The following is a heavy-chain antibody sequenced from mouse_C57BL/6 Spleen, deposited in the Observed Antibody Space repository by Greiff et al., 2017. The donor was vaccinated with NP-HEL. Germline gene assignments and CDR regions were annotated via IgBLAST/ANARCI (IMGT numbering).Heavy chain of an antibody. J-gene: IGHJ4*01. CDR3: ARKELRLRDAMDY. Sequence: VQLVESGPELVKPGASVKISCKASGYAFSSSWMNWVKQRPGKGLEWIGRIYPGDGDTNYNGKFKGKATLTADKSSSTAYMQLSSLTSEDSAVYFCARKELRLRDAMDYWGQGTSVTVSS. CDR1: GYAFSSSW. V-gene: IGHV1-82*01. CDR2: IYPGDGDT. D-gene: IGHD3-2*02.